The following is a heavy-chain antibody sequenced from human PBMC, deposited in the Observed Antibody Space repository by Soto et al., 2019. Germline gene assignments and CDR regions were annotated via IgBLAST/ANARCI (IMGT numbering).Heavy chain of an antibody. D-gene: IGHD2-2*01. V-gene: IGHV1-2*04. J-gene: IGHJ6*03. CDR1: GYTFTGYY. CDR2: INPNSGGT. CDR3: ARDPRYCSSTSCYEKYYYYMDV. Sequence: ASVKVSCKASGYTFTGYYMHWVRQAPGQGLEWMGWINPNSGGTNYAQKFQGWVTMTRDTSISTAYMELSRLRSDDTAVYYCARDPRYCSSTSCYEKYYYYMDVWGKGTTVTVSS.